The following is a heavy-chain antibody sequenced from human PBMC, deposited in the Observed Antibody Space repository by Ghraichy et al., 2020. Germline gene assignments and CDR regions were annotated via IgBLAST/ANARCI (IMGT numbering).Heavy chain of an antibody. CDR3: ARGVYYGGGIYGMDV. Sequence: SQTLSLTCAVYGGSFSGYYWSWIRQPPGKGLEWIGEINHSGSTNYNPSLKSRVTISVDTSKNQFSLKLSSVTAADTAVYYCARGVYYGGGIYGMDVWGQGTTVTVSS. J-gene: IGHJ6*02. D-gene: IGHD3-10*01. V-gene: IGHV4-34*01. CDR2: INHSGST. CDR1: GGSFSGYY.